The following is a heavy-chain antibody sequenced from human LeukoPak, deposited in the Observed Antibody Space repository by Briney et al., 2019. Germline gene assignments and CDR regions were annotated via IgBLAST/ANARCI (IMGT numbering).Heavy chain of an antibody. CDR1: GFTFSNAW. Sequence: GGSLRLSCAASGFTFSNAWMSWVRQAPGKGLEWVGRIKSKTDDGTTDYAAPVKGRFTISRDDSKNTLYLQMSSLKTEDTAVYYCTTVDLNYDSSRYWGQGTLVTVSS. CDR2: IKSKTDDGTT. V-gene: IGHV3-15*01. D-gene: IGHD3-22*01. CDR3: TTVDLNYDSSRY. J-gene: IGHJ4*02.